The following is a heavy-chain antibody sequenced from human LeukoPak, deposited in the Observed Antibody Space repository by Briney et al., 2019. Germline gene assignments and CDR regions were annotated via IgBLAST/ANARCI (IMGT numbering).Heavy chain of an antibody. J-gene: IGHJ1*01. CDR3: ARDSMIVGWYFQH. V-gene: IGHV3-23*01. CDR2: ISAGGDNT. CDR1: GFTFSTYA. D-gene: IGHD3-22*01. Sequence: TGGSLRLSCAASGFTFSTYAITWVRQAPGKGLEWVSGISAGGDNTYYADSVKGRFTISRDNSKNTLNLQMNSLRAEDTAVYYCARDSMIVGWYFQHWGQGTLVTVSS.